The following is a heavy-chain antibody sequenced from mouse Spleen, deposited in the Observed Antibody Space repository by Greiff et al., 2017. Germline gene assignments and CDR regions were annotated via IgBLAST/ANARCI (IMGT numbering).Heavy chain of an antibody. CDR3: ASITTVAYWYFDV. J-gene: IGHJ1*01. Sequence: LKQPGAELVRPGSSVKLSCKASGYTFTSYWMHWVQQRPIQGLEWIGNIDPSDSETHYNQKFKDKATLTVDKSSSTAYMQLSSLTSEDSAVYYCASITTVAYWYFDVWGAGTTVTVSS. D-gene: IGHD1-1*01. V-gene: IGHV1-52*01. CDR1: GYTFTSYW. CDR2: IDPSDSET.